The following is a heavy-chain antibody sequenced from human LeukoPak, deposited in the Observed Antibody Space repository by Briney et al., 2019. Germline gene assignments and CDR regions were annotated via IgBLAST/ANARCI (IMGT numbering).Heavy chain of an antibody. CDR3: TRAYPPLRTAAAGDL. Sequence: GGSLSLACSGSGFRFSDCDLNWVRQAPGKGLEWVSSISGGSSHIYYADSIKGRFTISRDNAKNSVYLQMNSLTDEDTAVYYCTRAYPPLRTAAAGDLWGLGTLVSVSS. V-gene: IGHV3-21*06. D-gene: IGHD6-13*01. CDR1: GFRFSDCD. J-gene: IGHJ5*02. CDR2: ISGGSSHI.